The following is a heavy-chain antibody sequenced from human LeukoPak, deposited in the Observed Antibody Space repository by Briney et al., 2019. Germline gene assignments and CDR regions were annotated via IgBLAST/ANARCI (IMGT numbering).Heavy chain of an antibody. CDR3: ARKGIGQRYSYGYPDPGYYYYYMDV. D-gene: IGHD5-18*01. CDR2: IKQDGSEK. J-gene: IGHJ6*03. V-gene: IGHV3-7*01. CDR1: GFTFSSYW. Sequence: GGSLRLSCAASGFTFSSYWMSWVRQAPGKGLEWVANIKQDGSEKYYVDSVKGRFTISRDNAKNSLYLQMNSLRAEDTAVYYCARKGIGQRYSYGYPDPGYYYYYMDVWGKGTTVTVS.